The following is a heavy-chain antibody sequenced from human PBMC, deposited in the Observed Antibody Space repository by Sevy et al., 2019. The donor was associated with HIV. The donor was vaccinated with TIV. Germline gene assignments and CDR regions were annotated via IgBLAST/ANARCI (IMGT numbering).Heavy chain of an antibody. CDR3: TRDRGGEYCSGGSCYPGSDYYYYGMDV. CDR1: GFTFGDYA. Sequence: GGSLRLSCTASGFTFGDYAMSWFRQAPGKGLEWVGFIRSKAYGGTTEYAASVKGRFTISRDDSKSIAYLQMNSLKTEDTAVYYGTRDRGGEYCSGGSCYPGSDYYYYGMDVWGQGTTVTVSS. V-gene: IGHV3-49*03. J-gene: IGHJ6*02. D-gene: IGHD2-15*01. CDR2: IRSKAYGGTT.